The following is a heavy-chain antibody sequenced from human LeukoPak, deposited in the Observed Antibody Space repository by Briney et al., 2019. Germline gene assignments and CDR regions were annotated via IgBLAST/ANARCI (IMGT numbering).Heavy chain of an antibody. CDR1: GDSVSRTNIA. J-gene: IGHJ3*02. CDR3: ARDGGSNAFGI. Sequence: SQTLSLTCAISGDSVSRTNIAWNWIRQSPSRGLEWLGRTYYRSKWYNDYAVSVISRITINPDTSKNQFSLHLNSMTPEDTAVYYCARDGGSNAFGIWGQGTMVTVSS. D-gene: IGHD3-10*01. V-gene: IGHV6-1*01. CDR2: TYYRSKWYN.